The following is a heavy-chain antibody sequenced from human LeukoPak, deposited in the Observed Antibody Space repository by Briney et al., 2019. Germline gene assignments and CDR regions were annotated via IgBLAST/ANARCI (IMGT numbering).Heavy chain of an antibody. Sequence: ASVKVSCKASGYTFTSYDINWVRQATGQGLEWMGWMNPNSGNTGYAQKFQGRVTMTRNTSISTAYVELSSLRSEDTAVYYCARGYCSSTSCLNYYYGMDVWGQGTTVTVSS. CDR3: ARGYCSSTSCLNYYYGMDV. CDR1: GYTFTSYD. J-gene: IGHJ6*02. D-gene: IGHD2-2*01. CDR2: MNPNSGNT. V-gene: IGHV1-8*01.